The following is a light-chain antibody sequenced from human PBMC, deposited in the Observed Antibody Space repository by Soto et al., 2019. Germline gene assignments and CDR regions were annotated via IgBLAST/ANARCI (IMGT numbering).Light chain of an antibody. Sequence: EVVLTQSPATLPLSPGERATLSCRASQSVSNFVAWYQQKPGQAPRLLIYGASNRATGIADRFSGSGSGTDFTLTISRLEPEDFAVYYCQQYDNSPLTFGGGTKGDNK. CDR1: QSVSNF. CDR3: QQYDNSPLT. CDR2: GAS. V-gene: IGKV3-20*01. J-gene: IGKJ4*01.